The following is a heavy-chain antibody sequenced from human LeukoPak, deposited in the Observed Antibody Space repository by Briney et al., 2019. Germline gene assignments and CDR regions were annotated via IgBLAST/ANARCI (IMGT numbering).Heavy chain of an antibody. Sequence: SETLSLTCAVTGYSISSGYQWAWIRQPPGKTLEWIGSIYQSGSAHNTPSLKSRVTISVDRSNNQFSLRLTSVTAADTAVYYCARDPRWLTPDCTSTSGYENYFDPWGQGTLVTVSS. CDR1: GYSISSGYQ. J-gene: IGHJ5*02. V-gene: IGHV4-38-2*02. CDR3: ARDPRWLTPDCTSTSGYENYFDP. CDR2: IYQSGSA. D-gene: IGHD2-2*01.